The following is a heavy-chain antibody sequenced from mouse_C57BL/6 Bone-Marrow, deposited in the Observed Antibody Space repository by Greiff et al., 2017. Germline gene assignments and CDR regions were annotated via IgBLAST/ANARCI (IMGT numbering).Heavy chain of an antibody. V-gene: IGHV1-64*01. CDR2: IHPNSGST. D-gene: IGHD2-5*01. CDR1: GYTFTSYW. J-gene: IGHJ4*01. CDR3: GGSNYVYYYAMDY. Sequence: QVQLQQPGAELVKPGASVKLSCKASGYTFTSYWMHWVKQRPGQGLEWIGMIHPNSGSTNYNEKFQSKATLTVDKSSSTAYMQLSSLTSEDSAVYYCGGSNYVYYYAMDYWGQGTSVTVSS.